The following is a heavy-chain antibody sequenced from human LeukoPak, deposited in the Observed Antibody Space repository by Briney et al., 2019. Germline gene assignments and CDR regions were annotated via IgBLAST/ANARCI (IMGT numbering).Heavy chain of an antibody. Sequence: GGSLRLSCAVAGFTFSIYSMNCVRHAPGEGLEWLSYISRSRSDILHADSVKGRFTISRDNAKNSLYLQMNSLRAGDTALYYCAREPPTADAAFDNWGPGTMVTLS. CDR2: ISRSRSDI. V-gene: IGHV3-21*05. D-gene: IGHD6-25*01. J-gene: IGHJ3*02. CDR3: AREPPTADAAFDN. CDR1: GFTFSIYS.